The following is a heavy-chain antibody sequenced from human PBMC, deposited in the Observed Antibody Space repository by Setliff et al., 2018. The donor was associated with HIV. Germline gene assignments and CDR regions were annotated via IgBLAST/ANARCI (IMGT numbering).Heavy chain of an antibody. Sequence: ASVKVSCKASEYTFVDYYMHWVQQAPGKGLEWMGRVDPDDGETIYAEKFQDRLTITADASTDTTYMELSSLRSEDTAVYYCVIVPLYENVYDNIWGSYHPLDYWGQGTLVTVSS. CDR2: VDPDDGET. CDR1: EYTFVDYY. V-gene: IGHV1-69-2*01. D-gene: IGHD3-16*02. CDR3: VIVPLYENVYDNIWGSYHPLDY. J-gene: IGHJ4*02.